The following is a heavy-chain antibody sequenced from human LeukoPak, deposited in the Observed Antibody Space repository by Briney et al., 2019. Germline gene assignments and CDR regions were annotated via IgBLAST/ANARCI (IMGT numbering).Heavy chain of an antibody. J-gene: IGHJ3*01. CDR3: ARGNAGSSSL. CDR1: GFTFTNYF. V-gene: IGHV3-21*05. D-gene: IGHD6-6*01. Sequence: GSLRLSCVASGFTFTNYFMNWVRQAPGKGLEWVSYISSSSNDIYYADSVKGRFTISRDNAKNSLYLQMNSLRAEDTAVYYCARGNAGSSSLWGQGTMVTVSS. CDR2: ISSSSNDI.